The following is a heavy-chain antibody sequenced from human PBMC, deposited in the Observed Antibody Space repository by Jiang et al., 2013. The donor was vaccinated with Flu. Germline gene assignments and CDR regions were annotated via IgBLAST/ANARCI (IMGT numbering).Heavy chain of an antibody. J-gene: IGHJ5*02. CDR3: ATDNGGGIAATGEFDP. D-gene: IGHD6-13*01. Sequence: GPGLVKPSQTLSLTCTVSGGPISSGTYYWTWIRQPAGKGLEWIGRIYTSGSTNYNPSLKSRVTISIDTSKNQFSLKLSSVTAADTAVYYCATDNGGGIAATGEFDPWGQGTL. CDR1: GGPISSGTYY. V-gene: IGHV4-61*02. CDR2: IYTSGST.